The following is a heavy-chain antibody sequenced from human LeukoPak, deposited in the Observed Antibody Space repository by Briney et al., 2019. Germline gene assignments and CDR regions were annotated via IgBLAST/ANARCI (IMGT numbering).Heavy chain of an antibody. CDR3: TTCLNGAGQPVAIYYYGMDV. V-gene: IGHV1-24*01. Sequence: ASVKVSCQVSGYTLTEMSIHWVRQAPGGALAWMGVFDPEDGETVYAPKFQGRVTMTEDTSADTAYMELSSLRSEDTAVYYCTTCLNGAGQPVAIYYYGMDVWGQGTTVTVSS. J-gene: IGHJ6*02. CDR2: FDPEDGET. CDR1: GYTLTEMS. D-gene: IGHD2-2*01.